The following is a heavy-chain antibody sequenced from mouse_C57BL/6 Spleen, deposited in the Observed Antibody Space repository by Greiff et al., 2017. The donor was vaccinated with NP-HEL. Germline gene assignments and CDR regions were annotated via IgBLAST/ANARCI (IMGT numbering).Heavy chain of an antibody. D-gene: IGHD2-4*01. CDR1: GFTFSSYA. CDR2: ISDGGSYT. J-gene: IGHJ4*01. CDR3: ARGYDYYYYAMDY. V-gene: IGHV5-4*01. Sequence: EVQGVESGGGLVKPGGSLKLSCAASGFTFSSYAMSWVRQTPEKRLEWVATISDGGSYTYYPDNVKGRFTISRDNAKNNLYLQMSHLKSEDTAMYYCARGYDYYYYAMDYWGQGTSVTVSS.